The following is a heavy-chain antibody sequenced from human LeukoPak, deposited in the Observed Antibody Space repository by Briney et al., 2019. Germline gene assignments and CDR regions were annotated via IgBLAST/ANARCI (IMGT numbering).Heavy chain of an antibody. V-gene: IGHV3-20*04. CDR2: IDWTGGST. D-gene: IGHD4-17*01. J-gene: IGHJ4*02. CDR1: GFTFDDYG. Sequence: GGSLRLSCAVSGFTFDDYGMSWVRQAPGKGLEWVSGIDWTGGSTSYAGSVRGRFTISRDNAKNSLYLQMNSLRAEDTALYYCARAPTVTMRQYFDYWGQGTLVTVSS. CDR3: ARAPTVTMRQYFDY.